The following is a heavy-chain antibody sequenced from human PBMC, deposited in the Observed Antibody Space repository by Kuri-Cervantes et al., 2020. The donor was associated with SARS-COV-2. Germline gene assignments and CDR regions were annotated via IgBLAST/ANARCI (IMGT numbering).Heavy chain of an antibody. V-gene: IGHV3-30*03. J-gene: IGHJ4*02. CDR3: ARDPNHPLRFLEWLSPLFDY. CDR1: GFTFSSYG. Sequence: LSLTCAASGFTFSSYGMHWVRQAPGKGLEWVAVISYDGSNKYYADSVKGRFTISRDNSKNTLYLQMNSLRAGDTAVYYCARDPNHPLRFLEWLSPLFDYWGQGTLVTVSS. D-gene: IGHD3-3*01. CDR2: ISYDGSNK.